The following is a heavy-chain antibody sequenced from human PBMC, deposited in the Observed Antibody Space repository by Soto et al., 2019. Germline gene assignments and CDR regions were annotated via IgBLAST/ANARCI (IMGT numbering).Heavy chain of an antibody. V-gene: IGHV1-69*13. J-gene: IGHJ3*02. Sequence: SVKVSCKASGGTFSSYAISWVRQAPGQGLEWMGGIIPIFGTANYAQKFQGRVTITADESTSTAYMELSSLRSDDTAVYYCARDYYDRSPSYGFEIWGQGTLVTVSS. CDR2: IIPIFGTA. CDR3: ARDYYDRSPSYGFEI. CDR1: GGTFSSYA. D-gene: IGHD3-16*01.